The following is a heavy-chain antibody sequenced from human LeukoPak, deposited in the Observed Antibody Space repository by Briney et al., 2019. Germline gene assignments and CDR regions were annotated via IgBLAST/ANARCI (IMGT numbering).Heavy chain of an antibody. V-gene: IGHV3-23*01. CDR3: AREGQWRSFDI. D-gene: IGHD6-19*01. CDR2: ISGSGGST. J-gene: IGHJ3*02. Sequence: GGSLRLSCAASEFTFTSYAMSWVRQAPGKGLEWVSAISGSGGSTNYVDSVRGRFTISRDNSRNMLYLQMNSLRAEDTAVYYCAREGQWRSFDIWGQGTTVTVSS. CDR1: EFTFTSYA.